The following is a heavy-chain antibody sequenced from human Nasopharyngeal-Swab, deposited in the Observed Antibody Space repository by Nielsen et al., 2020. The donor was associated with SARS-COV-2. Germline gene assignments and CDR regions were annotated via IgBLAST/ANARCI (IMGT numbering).Heavy chain of an antibody. J-gene: IGHJ5*02. CDR3: ARDGTHCSGGTCFDN. CDR2: MNTKTGNP. V-gene: IGHV7-4-1*02. Sequence: ASVKVSCKASGYSFTNYGVNWVRQATGQGLEWMGWMNTKTGNPTYAQGFTGRFVFSLDTSVTTAYLQISSLEAEDTAVYYCARDGTHCSGGTCFDNWGQGTLVTVSS. CDR1: GYSFTNYG. D-gene: IGHD2-15*01.